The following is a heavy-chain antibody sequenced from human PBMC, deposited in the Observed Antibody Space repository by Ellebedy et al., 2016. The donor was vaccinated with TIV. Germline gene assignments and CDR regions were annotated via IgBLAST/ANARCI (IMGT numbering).Heavy chain of an antibody. V-gene: IGHV3-13*05. J-gene: IGHJ3*02. CDR1: GFPFSSSD. CDR3: VRGRRDGYNSPFDI. Sequence: PGGSLRLSCAASGFPFSSSDMHWVRQPTGKSLEWVSAIGTGGDPYYADSVKGRFTISRENAKSSFYLQMNSLAAGDTAVYYCVRGRRDGYNSPFDIWGQGTLVTVSS. D-gene: IGHD5-24*01. CDR2: IGTGGDP.